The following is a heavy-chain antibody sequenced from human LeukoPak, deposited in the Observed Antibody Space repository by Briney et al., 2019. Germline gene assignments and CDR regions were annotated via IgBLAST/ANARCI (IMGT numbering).Heavy chain of an antibody. CDR2: IYYSGST. CDR3: ARGSPGDFYAFDI. D-gene: IGHD3-3*01. J-gene: IGHJ3*02. Sequence: PSETLSLTCTVSGGSISSSSYYWGWIRQPPGKGLEWIGSIYYSGSTYYNPSLKSRVTISVDTSKNQFSLKLSSVTAADTAVYYCARGSPGDFYAFDIWGQGTMVTVSS. CDR1: GGSISSSSYY. V-gene: IGHV4-39*07.